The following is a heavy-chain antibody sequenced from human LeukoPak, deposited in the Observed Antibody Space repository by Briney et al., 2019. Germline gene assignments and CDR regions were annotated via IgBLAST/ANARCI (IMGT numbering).Heavy chain of an antibody. J-gene: IGHJ4*02. CDR3: ARENDFWNGYYYFDY. Sequence: SGGSLRLSCIASGFTFSDYSMNWVRQAPGKGLEWVSYISSGGSTIYYADSVKGRFTISRDNAKNSLYLQTNSLRAEDTAVYYCARENDFWNGYYYFDYRGQGTLVTVSS. D-gene: IGHD3-3*01. V-gene: IGHV3-48*04. CDR1: GFTFSDYS. CDR2: ISSGGSTI.